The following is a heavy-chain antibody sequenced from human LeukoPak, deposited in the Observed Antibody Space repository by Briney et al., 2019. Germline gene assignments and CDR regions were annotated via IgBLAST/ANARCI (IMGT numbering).Heavy chain of an antibody. J-gene: IGHJ4*02. Sequence: GGSLRLSCAASGFAFSSYEMIWVRQAPGKGLEWVSYIRSSGSTIYYADSVKGRFTISRDNAKNSLYLQMNSLRAEDTAVYYCARDRGGIDYWGQGTLVTVSS. CDR1: GFAFSSYE. V-gene: IGHV3-48*03. D-gene: IGHD2-15*01. CDR3: ARDRGGIDY. CDR2: IRSSGSTI.